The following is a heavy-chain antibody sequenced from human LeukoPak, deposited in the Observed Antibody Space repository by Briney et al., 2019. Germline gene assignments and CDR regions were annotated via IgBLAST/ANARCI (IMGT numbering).Heavy chain of an antibody. D-gene: IGHD2-2*01. CDR1: GYSFTSYW. CDR3: ARRYCSSTSCLLKDWFDP. Sequence: GASLRISCKGSGYSFTSYWISWVRQLPGKGLEWVGRIDPSDSYTNYSPSFQGHVTISADKSISTAYLQWSSLKASDTAMYYCARRYCSSTSCLLKDWFDPWGQGTPVTVSS. V-gene: IGHV5-10-1*01. CDR2: IDPSDSYT. J-gene: IGHJ5*02.